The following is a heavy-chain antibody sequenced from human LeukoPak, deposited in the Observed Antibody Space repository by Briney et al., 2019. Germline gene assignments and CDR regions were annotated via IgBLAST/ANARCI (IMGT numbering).Heavy chain of an antibody. J-gene: IGHJ5*02. CDR3: AKPPPLWRAYNWFDP. Sequence: GGSLRLSCAASGFTFSSYAMTWVRQAPGKGLEWVSTISGSGSITNYADSVKGRFTISRDNSKNTLYLKMNSLRAEDTAVYYCAKPPPLWRAYNWFDPWGQGTLVTVSS. D-gene: IGHD3-10*01. V-gene: IGHV3-23*01. CDR1: GFTFSSYA. CDR2: ISGSGSIT.